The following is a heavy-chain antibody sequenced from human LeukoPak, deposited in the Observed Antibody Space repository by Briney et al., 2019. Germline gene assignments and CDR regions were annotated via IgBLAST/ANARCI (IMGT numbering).Heavy chain of an antibody. Sequence: TSETLSLTCAVSAGSIYSNNWWSWVRQPPGKGLEWIGEIFHSGSTNYNPSLTSRVTISVDKSKNQFSLSLSSVTAADTAVYYCAREWRGILWGKGTLVTVSS. CDR2: IFHSGST. J-gene: IGHJ4*02. CDR1: AGSIYSNNW. D-gene: IGHD2-21*01. CDR3: AREWRGIL. V-gene: IGHV4-4*02.